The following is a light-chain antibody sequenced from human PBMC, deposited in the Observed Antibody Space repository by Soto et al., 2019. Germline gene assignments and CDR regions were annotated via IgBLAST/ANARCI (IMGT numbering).Light chain of an antibody. CDR2: AAS. CDR3: HQSYSNLLLT. V-gene: IGKV1-39*01. CDR1: QSIGTY. Sequence: DIQMTQSPSSLSASVGDRLTITCRASQSIGTYLNWYQHKPGRAPKLLIYAASSLQSGVPSRFSGSGSGTDFTLTISSLQPEDFATYYCHQSYSNLLLTFGGGTAVEIK. J-gene: IGKJ4*01.